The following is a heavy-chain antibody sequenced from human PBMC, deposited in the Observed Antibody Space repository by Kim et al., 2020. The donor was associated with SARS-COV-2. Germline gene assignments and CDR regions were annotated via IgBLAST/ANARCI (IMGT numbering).Heavy chain of an antibody. CDR2: ISSSSSYT. D-gene: IGHD3-3*01. J-gene: IGHJ4*02. V-gene: IGHV3-11*05. CDR3: ARVSGYYTLGLVG. CDR1: GFTFSDYY. Sequence: GGSLRLSCAASGFTFSDYYMSWIRQAPGKGLEWVSYISSSSSYTNYADSVKGRFTISRDNAKNSLYLQMNSLRAEDTAVYYCARVSGYYTLGLVGWGQGTLVTVSS.